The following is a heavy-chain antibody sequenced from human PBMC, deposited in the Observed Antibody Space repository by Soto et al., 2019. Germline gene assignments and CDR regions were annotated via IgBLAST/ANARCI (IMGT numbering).Heavy chain of an antibody. V-gene: IGHV4-34*01. CDR3: AREGHCSGGSCYSRTLDY. D-gene: IGHD2-15*01. J-gene: IGHJ4*01. Sequence: QVQLQQWGAGLLKPSETLSLTCAVYGGSFSGYYWSWIRQPPGKGLEWIGEINHSGSTNYNPPLKRRITLSVDTHKNQLPLKLSSVTAADTAVYYCAREGHCSGGSCYSRTLDYWGHGTLVTVSS. CDR2: INHSGST. CDR1: GGSFSGYY.